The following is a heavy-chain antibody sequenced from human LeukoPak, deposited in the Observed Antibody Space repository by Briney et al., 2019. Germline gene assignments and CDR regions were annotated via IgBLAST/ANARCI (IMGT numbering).Heavy chain of an antibody. CDR2: IDNDGSDT. CDR3: ARGVEAAGTDY. Sequence: PGGSLRLSCAVSGFRFSDYGMDWVRRAPGKGPEWVSYIDNDGSDTGYADSVKGRFTVSRDNAKNTLYLQMTSLRVEDTAMYYCARGVEAAGTDYWGQRTLVTASS. CDR1: GFRFSDYG. V-gene: IGHV3-74*01. J-gene: IGHJ4*02. D-gene: IGHD6-13*01.